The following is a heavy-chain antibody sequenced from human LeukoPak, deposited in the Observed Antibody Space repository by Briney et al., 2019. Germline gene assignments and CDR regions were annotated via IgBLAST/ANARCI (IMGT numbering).Heavy chain of an antibody. CDR2: INHSGST. CDR3: AREAAAGNDAFDI. D-gene: IGHD6-13*01. J-gene: IGHJ3*02. Sequence: PSETLSLTCAVYAGSFSGYYWSWIRQPPGKGLEWIGEINHSGSTNYNPSLKSRVTISVDTSKNQFSLKLSSVTAADTAVYYCAREAAAGNDAFDIWGQGTMVTVSS. V-gene: IGHV4-34*01. CDR1: AGSFSGYY.